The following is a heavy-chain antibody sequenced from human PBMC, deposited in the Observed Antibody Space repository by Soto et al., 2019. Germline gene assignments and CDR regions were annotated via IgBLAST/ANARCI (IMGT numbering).Heavy chain of an antibody. V-gene: IGHV3-7*01. CDR2: IKQDGSEK. J-gene: IGHJ4*02. D-gene: IGHD6-19*01. Sequence: EVQLVESGGGLVQPGGSLRLSCAASGFTFSSYWMSWVRQAPGKGLEWVANIKQDGSEKYYVDSVKGRFTISRDNAKNSLFLQMNSLRAEDTAVYFCARVAYSRGWIFDYWGQGTLVTVSS. CDR1: GFTFSSYW. CDR3: ARVAYSRGWIFDY.